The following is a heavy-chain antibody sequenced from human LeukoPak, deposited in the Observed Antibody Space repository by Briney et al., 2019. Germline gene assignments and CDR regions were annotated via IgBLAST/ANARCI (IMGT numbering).Heavy chain of an antibody. D-gene: IGHD3-22*01. Sequence: GESLQIAFKGSGYSFTSYWIGWVRPMPGKGLEWMGIIYPGDSDTRYSPSFQGQVTISPDRSISTAYLQWSSLKASDTAMYYCARAYYYYYDSSGYPDYWGQGTLVTVSS. CDR3: ARAYYYYYDSSGYPDY. J-gene: IGHJ4*02. CDR2: IYPGDSDT. CDR1: GYSFTSYW. V-gene: IGHV5-51*01.